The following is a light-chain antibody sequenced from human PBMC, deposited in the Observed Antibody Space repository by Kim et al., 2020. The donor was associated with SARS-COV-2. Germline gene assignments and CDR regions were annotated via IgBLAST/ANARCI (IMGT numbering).Light chain of an antibody. CDR3: QQYNNWPRT. Sequence: EVVMTQSPATLSVSPGERATLSCRASQSVSSNLVWYQQIPGQAPRLLIYGASTRATGIPARFSGSGSGTDFTHTISSLQSEDFAVYYCQQYNNWPRTFGQGTKVEIK. CDR1: QSVSSN. V-gene: IGKV3-15*01. CDR2: GAS. J-gene: IGKJ1*01.